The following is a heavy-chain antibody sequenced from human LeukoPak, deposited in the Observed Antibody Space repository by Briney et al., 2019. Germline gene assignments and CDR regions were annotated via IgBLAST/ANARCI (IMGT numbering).Heavy chain of an antibody. V-gene: IGHV1-18*01. D-gene: IGHD3-10*01. Sequence: ASVKVSCKASGCTFTSYGISWVRQAPGQGLEWMGWISAYNGNTNYAQKLQGRVTMTTDTSTSTAYMELRSLRSDDTAVYYCARARTSVTMVQGVPDYWGQGTLVTVSS. CDR1: GCTFTSYG. CDR3: ARARTSVTMVQGVPDY. J-gene: IGHJ4*02. CDR2: ISAYNGNT.